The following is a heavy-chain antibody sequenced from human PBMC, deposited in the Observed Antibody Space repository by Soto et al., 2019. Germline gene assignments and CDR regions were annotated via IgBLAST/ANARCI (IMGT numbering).Heavy chain of an antibody. J-gene: IGHJ4*02. CDR1: SSSYY. D-gene: IGHD5-12*01. CDR2: IYYSGST. V-gene: IGHV4-39*01. CDR3: ERLGDNGYDSSGFDY. Sequence: SSSYYWGWIRQPPGKGLEWIGSIYYSGSTYYNPSLKSRVTISVDTSKNQFSLKLSSVTAADTAVYYCERLGDNGYDSSGFDYWGQGTLVTVS.